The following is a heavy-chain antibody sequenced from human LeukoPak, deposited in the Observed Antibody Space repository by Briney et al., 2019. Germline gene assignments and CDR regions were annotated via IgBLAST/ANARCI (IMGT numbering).Heavy chain of an antibody. J-gene: IGHJ4*02. Sequence: ASVTVSFKASGYTFTVYYMHWVRQAPGQGLEWMGWINPNSGGTNYAQKFQGRVTMTRDTSISTAYMELSRLRSDDTAVYYCARAPFKFSGSYSSAVYWGQGTLVTVSS. CDR3: ARAPFKFSGSYSSAVY. V-gene: IGHV1-2*02. D-gene: IGHD1-26*01. CDR2: INPNSGGT. CDR1: GYTFTVYY.